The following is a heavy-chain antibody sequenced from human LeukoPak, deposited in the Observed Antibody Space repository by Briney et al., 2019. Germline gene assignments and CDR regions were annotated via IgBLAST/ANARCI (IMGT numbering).Heavy chain of an antibody. V-gene: IGHV1-18*01. CDR1: GYPFTSYG. CDR3: ARGRLGGDYYYYGMDV. D-gene: IGHD7-27*01. CDR2: ISGYNGNT. Sequence: ASVKVSCKASGYPFTSYGVSWVRQAPGQGLEWLGWISGYNGNTSYAQKLQGRVTMTTDTSTNTAYMELRNLRSDDTAVYYCARGRLGGDYYYYGMDVWGQGTTVTIS. J-gene: IGHJ6*02.